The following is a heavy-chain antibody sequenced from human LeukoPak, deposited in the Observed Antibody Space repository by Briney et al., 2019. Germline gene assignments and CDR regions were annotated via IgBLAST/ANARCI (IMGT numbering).Heavy chain of an antibody. D-gene: IGHD3-3*01. V-gene: IGHV4-61*02. CDR3: ARINFGVVRGDFDY. J-gene: IGHJ4*02. CDR2: IHSSGST. CDR1: GGSISSGSYY. Sequence: SQTLSLTCTVSGGSISSGSYYWSWIRQPAGKGPEWVGRIHSSGSTNYNSSLKSRVTMSVDTSKNQFSLNLSSVTAADTAVYYCARINFGVVRGDFDYWGQGTLVTVSS.